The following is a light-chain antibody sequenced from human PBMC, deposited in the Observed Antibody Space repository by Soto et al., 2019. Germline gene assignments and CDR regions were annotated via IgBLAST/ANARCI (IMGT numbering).Light chain of an antibody. CDR2: GAS. J-gene: IGKJ1*01. CDR1: QTVSGTQ. CDR3: HQYASSPRT. Sequence: EIVLTQSPGTLSLSPGENAALSCRSSQTVSGTQLAWYQHKPGQAPRLVIYGASNMATGIPDRFTGSGSGTDFTLTISRLEPEDFALYYCHQYASSPRTFGQGTKVESK. V-gene: IGKV3-20*01.